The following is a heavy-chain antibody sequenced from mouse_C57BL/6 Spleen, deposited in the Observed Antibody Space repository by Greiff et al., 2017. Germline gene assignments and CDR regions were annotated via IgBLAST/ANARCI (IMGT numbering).Heavy chain of an antibody. Sequence: QVQLQQSGAELVRPGASVTLSCKASGYTFTDYEMHWVKQTPVHGLEWIGAIDPETGGTAYNQKFKGKAILTAYKSSSTAYLELRSLTSEDSAVYYCTRSLIYYGNYGLAYWGQGTLVTVSA. V-gene: IGHV1-15*01. J-gene: IGHJ3*01. D-gene: IGHD2-1*01. CDR1: GYTFTDYE. CDR2: IDPETGGT. CDR3: TRSLIYYGNYGLAY.